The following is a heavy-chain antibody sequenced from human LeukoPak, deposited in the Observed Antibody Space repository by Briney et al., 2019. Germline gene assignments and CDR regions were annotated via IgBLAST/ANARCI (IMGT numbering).Heavy chain of an antibody. V-gene: IGHV4-39*01. CDR1: GGSISSSSYY. Sequence: SETLSLTCTVSGGSISSSSYYWGWIRPPPGKGLEWFGSIYYSGSTYYNPSLKSRVTISVDTSKNQFSLKLSSVTAADTAVYYCASGSSFGVITFWFDPWGEGTLVTVSS. J-gene: IGHJ5*02. D-gene: IGHD3-22*01. CDR2: IYYSGST. CDR3: ASGSSFGVITFWFDP.